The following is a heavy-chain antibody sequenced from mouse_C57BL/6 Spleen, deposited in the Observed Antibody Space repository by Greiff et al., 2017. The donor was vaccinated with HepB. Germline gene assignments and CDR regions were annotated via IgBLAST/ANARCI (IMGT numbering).Heavy chain of an antibody. Sequence: EVQLQQSGAELVKPGASVKLSCTASGFNIKDYYMHWVKQRTEQGLEWIGRIDPEDGETKYAQKFHGKATITADTSSNTAYRQLSSLTSEDTAGYYCAREGYGSSYRYFDVWGTGTTVTVSS. CDR3: AREGYGSSYRYFDV. CDR2: IDPEDGET. CDR1: GFNIKDYY. J-gene: IGHJ1*03. D-gene: IGHD1-1*01. V-gene: IGHV14-2*01.